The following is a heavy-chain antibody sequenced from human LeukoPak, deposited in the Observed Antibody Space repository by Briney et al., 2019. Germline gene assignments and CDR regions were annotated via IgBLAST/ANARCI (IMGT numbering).Heavy chain of an antibody. CDR3: VRDDRSSWFDH. Sequence: GRSLRLSCAASGFTFSSYAMPWVRQAPGKGLEWVAVISHDGSNKYYADSVKGRFTISRDNSKNTLYLQMNSLRAEDTAVYYCVRDDRSSWFDHWGQGTLVTVSS. J-gene: IGHJ5*02. CDR1: GFTFSSYA. V-gene: IGHV3-30*04. D-gene: IGHD6-13*01. CDR2: ISHDGSNK.